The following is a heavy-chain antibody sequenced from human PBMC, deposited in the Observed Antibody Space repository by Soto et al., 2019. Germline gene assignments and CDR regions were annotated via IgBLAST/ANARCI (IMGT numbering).Heavy chain of an antibody. J-gene: IGHJ5*02. V-gene: IGHV4-59*01. D-gene: IGHD2-15*01. Sequence: PSETLSLTCTVSGGSISSYYWSWIRQPPGKGLEWIGYIYHSGSTNYNPSLKSRVTISVDTSKNRFSLKLSSVTAADTAVYYCARDVGYCSGGSCFAGLWFDPWGQGTLVTVSS. CDR2: IYHSGST. CDR3: ARDVGYCSGGSCFAGLWFDP. CDR1: GGSISSYY.